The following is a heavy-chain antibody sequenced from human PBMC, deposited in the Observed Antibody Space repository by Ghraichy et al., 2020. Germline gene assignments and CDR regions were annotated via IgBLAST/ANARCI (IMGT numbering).Heavy chain of an antibody. D-gene: IGHD6-19*01. V-gene: IGHV3-48*01. Sequence: GGSLRLSCAASGFTFSSYSMNWVRQAPGKGLEWVSYISSSSSTIYYADSVKGRFTISRDNAKNSLYLQMNSLRAEDTAVYYCAREGEDPVAVADNFDYWGQGTLVTVSS. J-gene: IGHJ4*02. CDR2: ISSSSSTI. CDR1: GFTFSSYS. CDR3: AREGEDPVAVADNFDY.